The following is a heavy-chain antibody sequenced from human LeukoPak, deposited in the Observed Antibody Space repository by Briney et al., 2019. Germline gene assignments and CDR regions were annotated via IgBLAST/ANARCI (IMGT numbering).Heavy chain of an antibody. J-gene: IGHJ3*02. CDR2: MNPNSGNT. Sequence: ASVKVSCKASGYTFTSYDINWVRQATGQGLEWMGWMNPNSGNTGYAQKFQGRVTMTRNTSISTAYMELSSLRSEDTAVYYCARDLGPHSSSPNSGAFDIWGQGTMVTVSS. CDR1: GYTFTSYD. CDR3: ARDLGPHSSSPNSGAFDI. D-gene: IGHD6-6*01. V-gene: IGHV1-8*01.